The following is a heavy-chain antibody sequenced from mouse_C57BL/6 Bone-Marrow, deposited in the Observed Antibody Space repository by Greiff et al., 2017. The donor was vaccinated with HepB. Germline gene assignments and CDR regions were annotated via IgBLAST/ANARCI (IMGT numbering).Heavy chain of an antibody. Sequence: VQLVESGAELVKPGASVKLSCKASGYTFTEYTIHWVKQRSGQGLEWIGWFYPGSGSIKYNEKFKDKATLTADKSSSTVYMELSRLTSEDSAVYFCARHEEDYYGSSYLWFAYWGQGTLVTVSA. V-gene: IGHV1-62-2*01. D-gene: IGHD1-1*01. J-gene: IGHJ3*01. CDR1: GYTFTEYT. CDR2: FYPGSGSI. CDR3: ARHEEDYYGSSYLWFAY.